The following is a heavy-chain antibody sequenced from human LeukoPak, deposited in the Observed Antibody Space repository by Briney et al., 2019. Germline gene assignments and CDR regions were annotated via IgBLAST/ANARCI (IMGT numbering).Heavy chain of an antibody. Sequence: SGGSPRLSCAASGFTFSSYWMHWVRQAPGKGLVWVSRINSDGSSTSYADSVKGRFTISRDNAKNTLYLQMNSLRAEDTAVYYCARVLLYYYGPQTAFDIWGQGTMVTVSS. CDR1: GFTFSSYW. J-gene: IGHJ3*02. V-gene: IGHV3-74*01. CDR3: ARVLLYYYGPQTAFDI. CDR2: INSDGSST. D-gene: IGHD3-10*01.